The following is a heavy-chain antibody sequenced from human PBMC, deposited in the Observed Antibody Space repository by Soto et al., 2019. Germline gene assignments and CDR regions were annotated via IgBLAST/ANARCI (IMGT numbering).Heavy chain of an antibody. V-gene: IGHV1-8*01. Sequence: QVQLVQSGAEVKKPGASVKVSCKASGYTFVAFDIAWVRQASGQGLEWVGWVNPDTGETAYKSEFQGRLSMTRDTSINTVYMELSSLTPDDTAMYFCVRQAGGASTPGDDYWGQGTLVTVSP. CDR1: GYTFVAFD. D-gene: IGHD2-15*01. J-gene: IGHJ4*02. CDR3: VRQAGGASTPGDDY. CDR2: VNPDTGET.